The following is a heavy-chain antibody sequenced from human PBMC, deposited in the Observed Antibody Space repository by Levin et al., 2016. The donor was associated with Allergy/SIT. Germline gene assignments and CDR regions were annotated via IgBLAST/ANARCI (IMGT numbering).Heavy chain of an antibody. CDR2: INSDGSST. CDR1: GFTFSSYW. Sequence: GGSLRLSCAASGFTFSSYWMHWVRQAPGKGLVWVSRINSDGSSTSYADSVKGRFTISRDNAKNSLYLQMNSLRVEDTAVYYCVRSGVVAGITPWHWGQGTLVTVTS. V-gene: IGHV3-74*01. D-gene: IGHD2-15*01. J-gene: IGHJ4*02. CDR3: VRSGVVAGITPWH.